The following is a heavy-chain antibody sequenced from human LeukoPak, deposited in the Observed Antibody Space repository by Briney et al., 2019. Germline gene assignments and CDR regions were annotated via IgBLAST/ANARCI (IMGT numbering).Heavy chain of an antibody. V-gene: IGHV3-23*01. D-gene: IGHD2-2*01. J-gene: IGHJ5*02. CDR2: ISGSGDHT. CDR1: GFIFSNHG. CDR3: ARGSVVVSVVDNRFDP. Sequence: GGSLRLSCAASGFIFSNHGMNWVRQAPRKGLEWVSTISGSGDHTYYADSVKGRFTISRDNSKNTLYLQMNSLRAEDTAVYYCARGSVVVSVVDNRFDPWGQGTQVTVSS.